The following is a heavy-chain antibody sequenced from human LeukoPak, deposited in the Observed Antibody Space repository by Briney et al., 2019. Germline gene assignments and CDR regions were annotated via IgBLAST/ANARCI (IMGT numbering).Heavy chain of an antibody. D-gene: IGHD2-8*02. CDR3: ARGESLTSPGPRSDP. CDR2: ISYDGSAK. Sequence: PGRSLRLSCAASGFTFSVYAIHWVRQAPGKGLEWVAAISYDGSAKYFGDSVKGRFTMSRDNSKNTLYLQMNSLTGEDTAVYYCARGESLTSPGPRSDPWGQGTLVTVSS. CDR1: GFTFSVYA. J-gene: IGHJ5*02. V-gene: IGHV3-30-3*01.